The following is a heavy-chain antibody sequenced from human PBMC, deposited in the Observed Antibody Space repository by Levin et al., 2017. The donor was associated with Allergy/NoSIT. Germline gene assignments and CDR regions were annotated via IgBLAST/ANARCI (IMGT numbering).Heavy chain of an antibody. CDR2: VSTDNGHT. CDR3: ARDRDPFSRTGYIWFDP. V-gene: IGHV1-18*01. D-gene: IGHD6-13*01. J-gene: IGHJ5*02. CDR1: GYTFANYG. Sequence: AASVKVSCKASGYTFANYGINWVRQAPGQGLEWMGWVSTDNGHTTSAQSLQGRLTLTTDTSTSTVYMELRSLKFDDTAVYYCARDRDPFSRTGYIWFDPWGQGTLVTVSS.